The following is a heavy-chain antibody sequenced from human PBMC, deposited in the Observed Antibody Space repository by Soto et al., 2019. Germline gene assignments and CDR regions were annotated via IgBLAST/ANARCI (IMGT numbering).Heavy chain of an antibody. CDR1: GFTFSSYS. CDR3: ARGLYYYDTGGYYF. CDR2: ISSSSSTI. J-gene: IGHJ4*02. Sequence: EVQLVESGGGLVQPGGSLRLSCAAPGFTFSSYSMKWVRQAPGKGLEWVSYISSSSSTIYYADSVKGRFTISRDNAKNSLYLQMNSLRDEDTAVYYCARGLYYYDTGGYYFGGQGTLVTVSS. V-gene: IGHV3-48*02. D-gene: IGHD3-22*01.